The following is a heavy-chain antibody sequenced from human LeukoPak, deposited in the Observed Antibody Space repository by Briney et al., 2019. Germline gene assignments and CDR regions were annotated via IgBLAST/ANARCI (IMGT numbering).Heavy chain of an antibody. J-gene: IGHJ4*02. CDR1: GGSISSYY. CDR3: ARGATGQVVVVPAARNFDY. CDR2: ISTSGST. V-gene: IGHV4-4*07. D-gene: IGHD2-2*01. Sequence: SETLSLTCTVSGGSISSYYWTWIRQPAGKGLEWIGRISTSGSTNYNPSLKSRVTMPVDTSKNQFSLKLSSVTAADTAVYYCARGATGQVVVVPAARNFDYWGQGTLVTVSS.